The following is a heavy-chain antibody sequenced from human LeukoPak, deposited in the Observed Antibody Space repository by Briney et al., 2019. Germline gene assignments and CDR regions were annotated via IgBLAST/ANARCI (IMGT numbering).Heavy chain of an antibody. V-gene: IGHV1-3*01. CDR2: INAGNGNT. CDR3: ARGPEAVAGPFDY. D-gene: IGHD6-19*01. Sequence: ASVKVSCKASGYTFTGYAMHWVRQAPGQRLEWMGWINAGNGNTKYSLKFQGRVTITRDTSASTAYMELSSLRSEDTAVYYCARGPEAVAGPFDYWGQGTLVTVSS. J-gene: IGHJ4*02. CDR1: GYTFTGYA.